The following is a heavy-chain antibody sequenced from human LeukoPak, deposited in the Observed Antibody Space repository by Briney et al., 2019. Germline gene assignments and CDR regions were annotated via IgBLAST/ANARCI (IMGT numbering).Heavy chain of an antibody. CDR2: LNTGGNST. J-gene: IGHJ3*02. CDR1: GFNFSNYW. Sequence: GGSLRLSCTASGFNFSNYWMHWVRQAPGKGLVWVSRLNTGGNSTIYADSVKGRFIISRDNAKSTLYLQMNSLRAEDTAVYYCAREYSGSYDAFDIWGQGTMVTVSS. CDR3: AREYSGSYDAFDI. D-gene: IGHD1-26*01. V-gene: IGHV3-74*01.